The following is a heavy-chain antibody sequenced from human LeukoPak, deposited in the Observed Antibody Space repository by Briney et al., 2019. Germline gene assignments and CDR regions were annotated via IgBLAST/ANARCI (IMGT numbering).Heavy chain of an antibody. CDR3: ARDGTRGYTGYDFDF. CDR1: GFTFSSYS. Sequence: GGSLRLSCAASGFTFSSYSMNWVRQAPGKGLEWVSSISSSSSYIYYADSVKGRFTISRDNAKSSLYLQMNGLRAEDTAVYYCARDGTRGYTGYDFDFWGQGTLVTVSS. J-gene: IGHJ4*02. CDR2: ISSSSSYI. D-gene: IGHD5-12*01. V-gene: IGHV3-21*06.